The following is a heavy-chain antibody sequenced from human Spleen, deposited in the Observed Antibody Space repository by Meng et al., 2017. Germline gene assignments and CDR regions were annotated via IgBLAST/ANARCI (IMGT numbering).Heavy chain of an antibody. CDR2: INVYNGKT. Sequence: VQVWKFGYDLKNLGASVKVSCKASGYIFTTYFMNWVRQAPGQGLEWMGWINVYNGKTDYGYKFQDRVTLTTDRFTNTAYMELRSLRSDDTAVYYCATRGNPYLNCWGQGTLVTVSS. CDR3: ATRGNPYLNC. CDR1: GYIFTTYF. V-gene: IGHV1-18*01. J-gene: IGHJ4*02.